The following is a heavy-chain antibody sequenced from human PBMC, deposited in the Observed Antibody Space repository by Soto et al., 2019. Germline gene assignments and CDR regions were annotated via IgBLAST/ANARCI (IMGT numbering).Heavy chain of an antibody. Sequence: ASVKVSCKXSGYTFTGYYMHWVRQAPGQGLEWMGWINPNSGGTNYAQKFQGRVTMTRDTSISTAYMELSRLRSDDTAVYYCARVYCTNGVCSWFDPWGQGTLVTVSS. D-gene: IGHD2-8*01. CDR1: GYTFTGYY. J-gene: IGHJ5*02. CDR2: INPNSGGT. V-gene: IGHV1-2*02. CDR3: ARVYCTNGVCSWFDP.